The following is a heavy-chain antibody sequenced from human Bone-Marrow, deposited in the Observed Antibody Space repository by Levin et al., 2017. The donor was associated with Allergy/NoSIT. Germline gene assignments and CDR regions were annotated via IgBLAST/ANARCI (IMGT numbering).Heavy chain of an antibody. Sequence: PGGSLRLSCAASGFTFSSYAMSWVRQAPGKGLEWVSAISGSGGSTYYADSVKGRFTISRDNSKNTLYLQMNSLRAEDTAVYYCAKGVRLVPAAPRGCWFDPWGQGTLVTVSS. D-gene: IGHD2-2*01. V-gene: IGHV3-23*01. J-gene: IGHJ5*02. CDR1: GFTFSSYA. CDR2: ISGSGGST. CDR3: AKGVRLVPAAPRGCWFDP.